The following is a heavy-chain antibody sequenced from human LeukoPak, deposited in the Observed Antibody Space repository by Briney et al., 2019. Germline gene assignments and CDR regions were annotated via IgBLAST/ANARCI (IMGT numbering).Heavy chain of an antibody. J-gene: IGHJ4*02. V-gene: IGHV3-7*01. CDR2: IKEDGRVK. CDR3: AREGTFHIDN. Sequence: GGSLRLSCAASGFTFSSSWMHWVRQAPGKGLEWVANIKEDGRVKQYVDSVKGRFTISRDNGEKSLYLQMNSLRAEDTAVYYRAREGTFHIDNWGQGTLVTVSS. CDR1: GFTFSSSW.